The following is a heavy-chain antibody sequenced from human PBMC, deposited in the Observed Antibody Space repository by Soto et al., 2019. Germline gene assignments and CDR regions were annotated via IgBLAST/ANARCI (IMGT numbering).Heavy chain of an antibody. CDR2: INWNGGST. D-gene: IGHD1-26*01. Sequence: EVQLVESGGDVVWPGGSLRLSCAASGFSLDDYAMTWVRQAPGKGLEWVSGINWNGGSTGYADSVKGRFTISKDNAKNSLYLQMNNLRVEDTALYYCARGVSYRDYWGRGTLVTVSS. V-gene: IGHV3-20*04. CDR3: ARGVSYRDY. J-gene: IGHJ4*02. CDR1: GFSLDDYA.